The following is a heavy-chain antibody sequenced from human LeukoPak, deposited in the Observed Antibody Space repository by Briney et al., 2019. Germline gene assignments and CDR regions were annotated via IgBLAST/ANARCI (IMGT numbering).Heavy chain of an antibody. D-gene: IGHD3-22*01. CDR2: IYYSGST. V-gene: IGHV4-31*03. CDR1: GGSISSGGYS. Sequence: SETLSLTCTVSGGSISSGGYSWSWIRQHPGKGLEWIVCIYYSGSTYYNPSLKSRVTISVDTSKNQFSLQLSSVTAADTAVYYCARGGGRAGRDSSGYPNFDYWGQGTLVTVSS. CDR3: ARGGGRAGRDSSGYPNFDY. J-gene: IGHJ4*02.